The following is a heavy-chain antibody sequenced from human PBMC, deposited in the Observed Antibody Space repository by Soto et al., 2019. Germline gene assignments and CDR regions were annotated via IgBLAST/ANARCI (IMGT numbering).Heavy chain of an antibody. V-gene: IGHV4-4*02. CDR3: ARHIAVSGTRGFDF. J-gene: IGHJ4*02. Sequence: QVQLQESGPGLMKPSGTLSLTCAVSGGSISTNWWSWVRQPPGKGLEWIGEIYHSGRTNYNPSLMNRATVSMHKSQNLLSLNLNSVTAADTAVYYCARHIAVSGTRGFDFWGQGTLVTVSS. CDR1: GGSISTNW. D-gene: IGHD6-19*01. CDR2: IYHSGRT.